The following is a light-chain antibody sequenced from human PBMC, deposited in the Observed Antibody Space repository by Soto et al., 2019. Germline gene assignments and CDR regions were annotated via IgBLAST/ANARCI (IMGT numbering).Light chain of an antibody. CDR3: CSYTTNNTYV. J-gene: IGLJ1*01. Sequence: QSALTQPASVSGSPGQSITISCTGTSSDIGAYNYVSWYQQHSGKAPKLMIYEVSNQPSGISNRFSGSKSGDTASLTISGLHREDEADYYCCSYTTNNTYVFGTGTKSPS. V-gene: IGLV2-14*01. CDR2: EVS. CDR1: SSDIGAYNY.